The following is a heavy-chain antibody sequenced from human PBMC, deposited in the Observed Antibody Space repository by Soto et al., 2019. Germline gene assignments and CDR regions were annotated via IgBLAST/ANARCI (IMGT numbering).Heavy chain of an antibody. J-gene: IGHJ1*01. D-gene: IGHD2-15*01. CDR3: AAAGH. CDR2: ISSSGSSI. V-gene: IGHV3-48*01. Sequence: QLVESGGGLIQPGGSLRLSCAASGLTFSDYDMNWVRQAPGKGLECISYISSSGSSIYYADSVKGRFTISRDNGKNSLYLEMSGLRAEHTAVYYCAAAGHWGQGTLVTVSS. CDR1: GLTFSDYD.